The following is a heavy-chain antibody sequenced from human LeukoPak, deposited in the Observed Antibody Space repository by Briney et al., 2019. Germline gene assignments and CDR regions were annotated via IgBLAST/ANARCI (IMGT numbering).Heavy chain of an antibody. D-gene: IGHD5-18*01. J-gene: IGHJ3*02. CDR1: GGSITSYY. CDR3: ARPGVGSGRYGAFDI. Sequence: SETLSLTCTVSGGSITSYYWSWIRQPPGKGLEWIGYIYYSGSTNYNPSLKSRVAISIDTSENQFSLRLNSVTAADTAVYYCARPGVGSGRYGAFDIWGQGTMVTVSS. CDR2: IYYSGST. V-gene: IGHV4-59*08.